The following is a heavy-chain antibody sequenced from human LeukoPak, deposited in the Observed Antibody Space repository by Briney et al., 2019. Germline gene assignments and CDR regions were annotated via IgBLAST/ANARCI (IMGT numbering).Heavy chain of an antibody. Sequence: GESLKISCKGSGYSFTSYWIGWVRQMPGKGLEWMGIIYPGDSDTRYSPSFQGQVTISADKSISTAYLQWSSLKAPDTAMYYCARSPTMVRGRYDYWGQGTLVTVSS. D-gene: IGHD3-10*01. J-gene: IGHJ4*02. CDR3: ARSPTMVRGRYDY. CDR1: GYSFTSYW. V-gene: IGHV5-51*01. CDR2: IYPGDSDT.